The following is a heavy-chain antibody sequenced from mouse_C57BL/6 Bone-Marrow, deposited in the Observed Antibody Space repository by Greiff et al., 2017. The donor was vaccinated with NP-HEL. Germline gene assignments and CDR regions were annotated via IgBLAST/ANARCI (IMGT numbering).Heavy chain of an antibody. D-gene: IGHD1-1*01. CDR3: ARLYYGSSLDY. CDR1: GYTFTNYW. J-gene: IGHJ2*01. CDR2: IYPGGGYT. V-gene: IGHV1-63*01. Sequence: QVHVKQSGAELVRPGTSVKMSCKASGYTFTNYWIGWAKQRPGHGLEWIGDIYPGGGYTNYTEKFKGKATLTADKSSSTSYMQFSSLTSEDSAIYYCARLYYGSSLDYWGQGTTLTVSS.